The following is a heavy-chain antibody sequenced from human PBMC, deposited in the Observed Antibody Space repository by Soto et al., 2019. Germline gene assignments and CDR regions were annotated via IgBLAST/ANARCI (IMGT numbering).Heavy chain of an antibody. J-gene: IGHJ4*02. V-gene: IGHV3-23*01. CDR3: ARAEATWIQLWSPFDY. CDR2: LNGSGGST. Sequence: PGGSLRLSCAASGLTFSNYAMTWVRQAPGKGLEWVSGLNGSGGSTSSADSVKGRFAISRDNSKNTLYLQMNSLRDGDTAVYYCARAEATWIQLWSPFDYWGQGTLVTVSS. D-gene: IGHD5-18*01. CDR1: GLTFSNYA.